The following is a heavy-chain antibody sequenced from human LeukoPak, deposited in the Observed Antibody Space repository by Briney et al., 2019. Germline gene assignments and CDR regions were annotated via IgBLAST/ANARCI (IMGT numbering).Heavy chain of an antibody. D-gene: IGHD3-10*01. CDR3: ARDRMVRGVMFDY. V-gene: IGHV3-30*04. CDR1: GFTFSSYA. Sequence: GGSLRLSCAASGFTFSSYAMHRVRQAPGKGLEWVAVISYDGSNKYYADSVKGRFTISRDNSKNTLYLQMNSLRAEDTAVYYCARDRMVRGVMFDYWGQGTLVTVSS. CDR2: ISYDGSNK. J-gene: IGHJ4*02.